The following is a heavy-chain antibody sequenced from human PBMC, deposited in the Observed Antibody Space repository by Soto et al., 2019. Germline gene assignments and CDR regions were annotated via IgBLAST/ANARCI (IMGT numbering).Heavy chain of an antibody. Sequence: PGESLKISCQGSRYSFTSYWIAWVRQMPGKGLEWMGIIYPADSDTRYSPSFQGQVTISADKSISTAYLQWNSLKASDTAMYYCASRGTGNDKYSNSLYFDFWGQGTLVTVSS. CDR1: RYSFTSYW. CDR3: ASRGTGNDKYSNSLYFDF. J-gene: IGHJ4*02. CDR2: IYPADSDT. D-gene: IGHD3-10*01. V-gene: IGHV5-51*01.